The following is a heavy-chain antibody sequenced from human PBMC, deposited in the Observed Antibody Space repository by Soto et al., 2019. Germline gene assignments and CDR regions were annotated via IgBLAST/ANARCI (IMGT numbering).Heavy chain of an antibody. D-gene: IGHD3-22*01. J-gene: IGHJ4*02. CDR3: ARGDGDYYDGNGYLGRH. Sequence: EVQLVESGGGSVQPGGSLRLSCAASGFTFSSYWMHWVRQAPGKGLVLVSRIKSDGSGTYYADSVKGRLTISRDNAKNTLYLQMNSLRAEDTAVYYCARGDGDYYDGNGYLGRHWGQGTLVTVSS. V-gene: IGHV3-74*01. CDR1: GFTFSSYW. CDR2: IKSDGSGT.